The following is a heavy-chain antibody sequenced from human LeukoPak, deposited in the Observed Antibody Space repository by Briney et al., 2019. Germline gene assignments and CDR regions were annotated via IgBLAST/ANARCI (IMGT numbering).Heavy chain of an antibody. J-gene: IGHJ4*02. CDR3: AKSGGYGLIDY. CDR2: IYYSGNT. D-gene: IGHD1-26*01. CDR1: GGSISSYY. V-gene: IGHV4-59*08. Sequence: SETLSLTCTVSGGSISSYYWSWIRQPPGRGLEWIGYIYYSGNTNYNPSLKSRVTISIDTSKNQFSLRLNSVTAADTAMYYCAKSGGYGLIDYWGQGTRVTVSS.